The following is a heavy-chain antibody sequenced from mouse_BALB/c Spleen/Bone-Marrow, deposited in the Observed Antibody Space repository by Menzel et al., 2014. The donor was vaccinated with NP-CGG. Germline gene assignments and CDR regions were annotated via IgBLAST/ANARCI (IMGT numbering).Heavy chain of an antibody. J-gene: IGHJ2*01. CDR1: DYAFSLYW. V-gene: IGHV1-80*01. CDR3: ARGGISIDY. Sequence: VQLQQSGAELVRPGSSVKISCKASDYAFSLYWVSWVKQRPGQGLEWIGQIYPGDDDTDYNGKFKGKATLTADRSSSTAYMQLGSLTSEDSAVYFCARGGISIDYWGHGTTLTVSS. CDR2: IYPGDDDT.